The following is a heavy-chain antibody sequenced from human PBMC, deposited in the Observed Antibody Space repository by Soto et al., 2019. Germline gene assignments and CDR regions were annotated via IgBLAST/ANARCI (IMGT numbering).Heavy chain of an antibody. Sequence: VGSLRLSCAASGFHFSSYGMHSVRQAPGKGLEWVAVISNDGGKQYYAASGKGRFTISRDNSKNILYLQMNNLRAEDTAVYYCADPGYNAVDVCGLGTTV. D-gene: IGHD1-1*01. CDR2: ISNDGGKQ. CDR1: GFHFSSYG. J-gene: IGHJ6*02. V-gene: IGHV3-30*03. CDR3: ADPGYNAVDV.